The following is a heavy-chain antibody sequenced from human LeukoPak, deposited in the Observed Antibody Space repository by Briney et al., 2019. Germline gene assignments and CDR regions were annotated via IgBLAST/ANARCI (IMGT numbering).Heavy chain of an antibody. Sequence: GGSLRLSCAASGFTFNSYWVHWVRQAPGKGLVWVSRIKTDGSFSDYADAVKGRFTISRDNAKNTLYLQMNSLRAEDSAVYYCVKDRTTVTLFDYWGQGDLVTVSS. V-gene: IGHV3-74*01. CDR2: IKTDGSFS. CDR1: GFTFNSYW. CDR3: VKDRTTVTLFDY. D-gene: IGHD4-17*01. J-gene: IGHJ4*02.